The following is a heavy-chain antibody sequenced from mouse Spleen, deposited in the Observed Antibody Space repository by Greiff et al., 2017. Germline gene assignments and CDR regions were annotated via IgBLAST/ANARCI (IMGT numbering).Heavy chain of an antibody. Sequence: QVQLQQSGAELVRPGTSVKVSCKASGYAFTNYLIEWVKQRPGQGLEWIGVINPGSGGTNYNEKFKGKATLTADKSSSTAYMQLSSLTSEDSAVYFCARERAFAYWGQGTLVTVSA. CDR1: GYAFTNYL. V-gene: IGHV1-54*01. J-gene: IGHJ3*01. CDR3: ARERAFAY. D-gene: IGHD3-3*01. CDR2: INPGSGGT.